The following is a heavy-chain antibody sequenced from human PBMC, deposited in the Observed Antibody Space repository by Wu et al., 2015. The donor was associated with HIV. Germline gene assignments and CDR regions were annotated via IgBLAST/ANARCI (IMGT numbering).Heavy chain of an antibody. Sequence: QVQLVQSGAEMKKPGASVKVSCKASGYTFTGYYIHWVRQAPGQGLEWMGWINSKTGGTNYAQKFQGRVTMTTDTSTSIAYMELRSLRSDDTAVYYCARRGYCGGDCYGNALDIWGQGTAVTVCS. J-gene: IGHJ3*02. D-gene: IGHD2-21*02. CDR1: GYTFTGYY. CDR2: INSKTGGT. CDR3: ARRGYCGGDCYGNALDI. V-gene: IGHV1-2*02.